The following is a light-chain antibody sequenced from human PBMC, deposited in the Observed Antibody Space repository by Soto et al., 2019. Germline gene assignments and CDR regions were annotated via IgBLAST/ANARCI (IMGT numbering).Light chain of an antibody. J-gene: IGKJ1*01. CDR2: AVF. CDR3: QQYGSSPT. V-gene: IGKV3-20*01. CDR1: PSVSSSY. Sequence: EIGVTQSPGTMSLSPGERATLSCRSSPSVSSSYLAWYQQKHGHAPRLLIYAVFSRATGIPERFSGSWSGTDFTLTISRLEPEYFALYYCQQYGSSPTFGQGTKVEIK.